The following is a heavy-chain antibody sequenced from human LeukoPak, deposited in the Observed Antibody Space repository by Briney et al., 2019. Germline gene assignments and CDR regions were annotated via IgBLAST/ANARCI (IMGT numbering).Heavy chain of an antibody. D-gene: IGHD6-13*01. CDR3: ARGPTSGYSSSWYDY. CDR2: IYYSGST. CDR1: GGSISSYY. J-gene: IGHJ4*02. Sequence: SETLSLTCTVSGGSISSYYWSWIRQPPGKGLEWIGYIYYSGSTNYNPSLKSQVTISVDTSKNQFSLKLSSVTAADTAVYYCARGPTSGYSSSWYDYWGQGTLVTVSS. V-gene: IGHV4-59*01.